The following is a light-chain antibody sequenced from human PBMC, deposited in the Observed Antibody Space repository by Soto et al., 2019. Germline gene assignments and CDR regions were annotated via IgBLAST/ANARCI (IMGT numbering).Light chain of an antibody. V-gene: IGKV3-15*01. Sequence: EIMMTQSPATLSVSPGERATLSCRASQSVSNNVAWYQQKPGQAPRLLIYYASTRATGIPARFSGSGSGTEFTLTISTLQSEDFALYSCQQYNNWPPITFGQGTRLEIK. CDR3: QQYNNWPPIT. CDR1: QSVSNN. J-gene: IGKJ5*01. CDR2: YAS.